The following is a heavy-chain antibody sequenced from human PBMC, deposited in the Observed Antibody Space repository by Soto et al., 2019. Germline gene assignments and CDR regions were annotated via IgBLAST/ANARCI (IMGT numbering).Heavy chain of an antibody. Sequence: GESLKISCQGSGFSFAPNYLIAWARQVPGKGLEWVGIIDPRDFNTLYSPSFQGHVTVSVDNSISTTYLQWSNLKASDTAIYYCTRRNHVGVATADDFDSWGQGTLVTVSS. CDR1: GFSFAPNYL. D-gene: IGHD5-12*01. CDR3: TRRNHVGVATADDFDS. V-gene: IGHV5-51*01. CDR2: IDPRDFNT. J-gene: IGHJ4*02.